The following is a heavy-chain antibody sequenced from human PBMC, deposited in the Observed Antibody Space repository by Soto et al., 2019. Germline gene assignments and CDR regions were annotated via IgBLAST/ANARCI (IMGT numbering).Heavy chain of an antibody. CDR3: ARDEGELRTFDY. V-gene: IGHV1-69*13. J-gene: IGHJ4*02. D-gene: IGHD1-26*01. CDR2: IIPIFGTA. CDR1: GGTFSSYA. Sequence: SVKVSCKASGGTFSSYAISWVRQAPGQGLEWMGGIIPIFGTANYAQKFQGRVTITADESTSTAYMELSSLRSEDTAVYYCARDEGELRTFDYWGQGTLLTVSS.